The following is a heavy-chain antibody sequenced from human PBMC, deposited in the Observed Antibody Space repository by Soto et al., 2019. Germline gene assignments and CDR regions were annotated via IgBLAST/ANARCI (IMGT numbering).Heavy chain of an antibody. Sequence: LCLTCVVSGGSVTSYHWSWIRQYPGKGLEWIGYIYYSGSTYYNPSLKSRVTISVDTSKNQFSLKLSSVTAADTAVYYCARAEDLGWFDPWGQGNLVTVSS. CDR3: ARAEDLGWFDP. V-gene: IGHV4-31*11. CDR2: IYYSGST. J-gene: IGHJ5*02. CDR1: GGSVTSYH.